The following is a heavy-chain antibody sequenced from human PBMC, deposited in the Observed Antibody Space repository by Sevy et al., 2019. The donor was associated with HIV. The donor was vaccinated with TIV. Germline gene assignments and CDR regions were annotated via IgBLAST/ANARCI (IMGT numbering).Heavy chain of an antibody. J-gene: IGHJ3*02. Sequence: GGSLRLSCAASGLTFSSYTMNWVRQAPGKGLEWVSSISSSSSYIYNADSMKGRFTISRDNAKNSLFLLMHSLRAEDTALYYCARGADYNFDIWGQGTMVTVSS. V-gene: IGHV3-21*01. CDR3: ARGADYNFDI. CDR1: GLTFSSYT. CDR2: ISSSSSYI. D-gene: IGHD3-10*01.